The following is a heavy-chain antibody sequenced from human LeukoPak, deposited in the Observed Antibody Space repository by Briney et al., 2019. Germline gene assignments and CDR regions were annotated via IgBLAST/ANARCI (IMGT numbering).Heavy chain of an antibody. J-gene: IGHJ5*02. CDR3: AKADYWSPATAPFDP. CDR1: GFSFRNYG. Sequence: PGGSLRLSCAASGFSFRNYGMHWVRRAPGKGLEWVAFIRYDGRNTKYHVDSVKGRFTISRDNSRDTVYLQMNSLRAEDTAVYYCAKADYWSPATAPFDPWGQGTLVTVSS. D-gene: IGHD2-8*02. V-gene: IGHV3-30*02. CDR2: IRYDGRNTK.